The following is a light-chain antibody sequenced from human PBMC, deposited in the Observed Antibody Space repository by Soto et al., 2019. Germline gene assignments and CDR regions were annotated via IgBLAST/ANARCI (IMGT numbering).Light chain of an antibody. Sequence: DIQMTQSPSTLSASVGDRVTITCRASQSISSWLAWYQQKPGKAPKLLIYDASSLESGVPSRFSGSGSGTEFTLTISSLQPDDFATYYCQQYNSYWTFGQRTMVDIK. CDR1: QSISSW. J-gene: IGKJ1*01. CDR2: DAS. CDR3: QQYNSYWT. V-gene: IGKV1-5*01.